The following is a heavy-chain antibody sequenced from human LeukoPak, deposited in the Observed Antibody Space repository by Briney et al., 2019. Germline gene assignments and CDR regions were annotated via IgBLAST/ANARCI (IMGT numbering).Heavy chain of an antibody. J-gene: IGHJ4*02. CDR3: ARRGFTYGL. CDR1: GGSFSRYF. CDR2: IDHSGST. Sequence: SETLSLTCTVSGGSFSRYFWTWIRQTPGKGLEWIGYIDHSGSTNYSPSLQSRVTISIDTSKNQFSLKLSSVTAADTAVYYCARRGFTYGLWGQGTLVTVSS. V-gene: IGHV4-59*12. D-gene: IGHD5-18*01.